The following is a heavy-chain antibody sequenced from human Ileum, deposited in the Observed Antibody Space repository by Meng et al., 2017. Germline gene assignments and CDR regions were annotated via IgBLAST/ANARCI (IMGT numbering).Heavy chain of an antibody. CDR1: GGSISSSFY. V-gene: IGHV4-4*02. CDR2: IYLAGSP. D-gene: IGHD2-15*01. J-gene: IGHJ4*02. Sequence: QGMSQGSGHGPVEPSGTLSLTCTVSGGSISSSFYWSWVRQSPGKGLEWIGQIYLAGSPNYNPSLESRVTISVDKSKNQFSLRLTSVTAADTAIFYCVRHGGKYFDSWGQGTLVTVSS. CDR3: VRHGGKYFDS.